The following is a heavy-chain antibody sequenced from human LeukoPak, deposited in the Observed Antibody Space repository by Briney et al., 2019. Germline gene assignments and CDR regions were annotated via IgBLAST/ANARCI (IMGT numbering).Heavy chain of an antibody. CDR2: INPNSGGT. V-gene: IGHV1-2*02. Sequence: ASVKVSCKASGYTITGYYMHWVRQAPGQGLEWMGWINPNSGGTNYAQKFQGRVTMTRDTSISTAYMELSRLRSDATAVYYCARTRYFDWLSLDHAFDIWGQGTMVTVSS. CDR3: ARTRYFDWLSLDHAFDI. CDR1: GYTITGYY. J-gene: IGHJ3*02. D-gene: IGHD3-9*01.